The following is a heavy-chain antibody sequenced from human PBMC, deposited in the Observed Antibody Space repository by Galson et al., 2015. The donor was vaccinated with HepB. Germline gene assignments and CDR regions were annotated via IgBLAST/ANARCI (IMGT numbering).Heavy chain of an antibody. V-gene: IGHV1-69*13. CDR1: GGTFSSYA. J-gene: IGHJ6*02. Sequence: SVTVSCKASGGTFSSYAISWVRQAPGQGLEWMGGIIPIFGTANYAQKFQGRVTITADESTSTAYMELSSLRSEDTAVYYCARGEAVYYYYGMTSGAKGPRSPSP. CDR2: IIPIFGTA. D-gene: IGHD1-26*01. CDR3: ARGEAVYYYYGMTS.